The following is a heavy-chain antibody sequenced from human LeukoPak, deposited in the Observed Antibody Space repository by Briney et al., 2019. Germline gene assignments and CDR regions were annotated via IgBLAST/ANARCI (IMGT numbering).Heavy chain of an antibody. CDR1: GYTFTSYY. CDR2: INPSGGST. J-gene: IGHJ4*02. D-gene: IGHD3-10*01. Sequence: ASVKASCKASGYTFTSYYMHLVRQAPGQGLEWMGIINPSGGSTSYAQKFQGRVTMTRDTSTSTVYMELSSLRSEDTAVYYCARGSYGSGSYLVKDGDYWGQGTLVTVSS. CDR3: ARGSYGSGSYLVKDGDY. V-gene: IGHV1-46*01.